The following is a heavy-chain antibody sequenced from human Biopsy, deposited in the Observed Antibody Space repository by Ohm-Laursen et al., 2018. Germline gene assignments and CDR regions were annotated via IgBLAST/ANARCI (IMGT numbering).Heavy chain of an antibody. D-gene: IGHD1-26*01. V-gene: IGHV3-21*01. CDR3: ARDPIVGSKADGMDV. Sequence: SLRLSCTASGFTLSSYSMNWVRQTPGKGLEWVSTTSSSSDNIYYVDSVKGRFTISRDNAKNSLYLQMSSLRAEDTGVYYCARDPIVGSKADGMDVWGQGTTVTVSS. CDR2: TSSSSDNI. CDR1: GFTLSSYS. J-gene: IGHJ6*02.